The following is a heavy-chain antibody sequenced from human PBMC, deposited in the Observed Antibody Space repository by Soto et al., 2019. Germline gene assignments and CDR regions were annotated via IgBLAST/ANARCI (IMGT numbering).Heavy chain of an antibody. D-gene: IGHD6-13*01. J-gene: IGHJ1*01. CDR3: ARGGSSWSAEYYQH. V-gene: IGHV1-18*01. CDR2: ISGYNGNT. CDR1: GYIFSNYG. Sequence: QVPLVQSGAEVKKPGASVKVSCKASGYIFSNYGISWVRPAPGQGPEWMGWISGYNGNTKYAQTLQGRVSMTTDTSTSTAYMEVRSLRSDDTAEYYCARGGSSWSAEYYQHWGQGTLVIVSS.